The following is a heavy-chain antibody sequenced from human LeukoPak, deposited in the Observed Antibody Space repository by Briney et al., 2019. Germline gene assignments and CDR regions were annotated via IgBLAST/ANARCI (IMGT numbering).Heavy chain of an antibody. J-gene: IGHJ5*02. D-gene: IGHD2-2*01. Sequence: GASVTVSCTASGYTFTSYYMHWVRQAPGQGLEWMGIINPSGGSTSYAQKFQGRVTMTRDTSTSTVYMELSSLRSEDTAVYYCARCLEEYSSTSPFDPWGQGTLVTVSS. CDR3: ARCLEEYSSTSPFDP. CDR1: GYTFTSYY. V-gene: IGHV1-46*01. CDR2: INPSGGST.